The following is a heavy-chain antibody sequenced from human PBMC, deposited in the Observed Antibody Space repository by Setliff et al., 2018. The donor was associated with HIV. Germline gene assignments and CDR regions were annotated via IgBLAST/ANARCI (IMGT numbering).Heavy chain of an antibody. CDR3: ARGSFIGDYYYFDY. D-gene: IGHD3-10*01. CDR2: IYTSGST. CDR1: GGSFRGYY. Sequence: SETLSLTCAVYGGSFRGYYWTWIRQPPGRGLEWIGYIYTSGSTNYNPSLKSRVTISVDTSKNQFSLKLSSVTAADTAVYYCARGSFIGDYYYFDYWGQGTLVTV. V-gene: IGHV4-4*08. J-gene: IGHJ4*02.